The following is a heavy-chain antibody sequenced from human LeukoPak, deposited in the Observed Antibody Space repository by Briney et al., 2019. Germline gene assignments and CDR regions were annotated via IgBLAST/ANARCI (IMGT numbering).Heavy chain of an antibody. CDR1: GSTFSDSA. J-gene: IGHJ3*01. Sequence: GGSLRLSCAASGSTFSDSAMHWVRQAPGGGLEWVAVISYDGSNEYYVDSVKGRFTISRDNSKNTLHLQMNSLRDEDTALYYRAHDRRGFCSSVTCYAGAFDSWGQGTMVTVSS. V-gene: IGHV3-30*04. D-gene: IGHD2-2*01. CDR2: ISYDGSNE. CDR3: AHDRRGFCSSVTCYAGAFDS.